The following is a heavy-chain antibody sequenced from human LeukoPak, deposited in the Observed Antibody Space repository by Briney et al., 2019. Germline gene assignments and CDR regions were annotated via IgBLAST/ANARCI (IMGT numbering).Heavy chain of an antibody. V-gene: IGHV3-7*05. CDR2: INQDGSQE. CDR3: ASQSPQGSGWFGMGY. Sequence: PGGSLRLSCVASGFTLTRNWMTWVRQAPGKGLEWVGNINQDGSQENYVDSVKGRFTISRDNAKNSVYLEMNTLRAEDTALYYCASQSPQGSGWFGMGYWGQGTLVTVSS. J-gene: IGHJ4*02. D-gene: IGHD6-19*01. CDR1: GFTLTRNW.